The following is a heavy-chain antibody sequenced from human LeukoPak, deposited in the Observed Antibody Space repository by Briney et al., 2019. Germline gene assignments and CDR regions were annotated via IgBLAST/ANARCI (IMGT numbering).Heavy chain of an antibody. CDR1: GGSIGFYF. CDR3: VRDELRTTYRFSWDP. CDR2: INANGVT. Sequence: SETLSLTCTVSGGSIGFYFWSWIRQSAGKGLEWIGRINANGVTNNNPSLKSRLTMSVDTSKNQFSLNLRSVTAADTSVYYCVRDELRTTYRFSWDPWGQGILVTV. J-gene: IGHJ5*02. V-gene: IGHV4-4*07. D-gene: IGHD3-16*02.